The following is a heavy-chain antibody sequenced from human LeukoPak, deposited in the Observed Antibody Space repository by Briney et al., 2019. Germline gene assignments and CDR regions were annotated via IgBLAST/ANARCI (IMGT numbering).Heavy chain of an antibody. V-gene: IGHV4-4*07. Sequence: SDTLSLTCTLSGGSISGYYWSWIRHPAGKGLEWIGRVYASGSTHYNPSVKSRVTMSLDASRNQFSLKLSSVTAADTAVYFCARGGVTDPFDYWGQGTLITVSS. J-gene: IGHJ4*02. CDR1: GGSISGYY. D-gene: IGHD1-14*01. CDR2: VYASGST. CDR3: ARGGVTDPFDY.